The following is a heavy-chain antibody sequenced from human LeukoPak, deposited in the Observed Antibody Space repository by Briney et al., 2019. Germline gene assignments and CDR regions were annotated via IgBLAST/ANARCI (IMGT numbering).Heavy chain of an antibody. Sequence: ASVKVSCKASGYTFTSYYMHWVRQAPGQGLEWMGWINPNSGGTNYAQKFQGRITMTRDTSISTAYMELSRLRSDDTAVYYCARPAHSSGWPNYYFDYWGQGTLVTVSS. CDR3: ARPAHSSGWPNYYFDY. CDR1: GYTFTSYY. J-gene: IGHJ4*02. D-gene: IGHD6-19*01. V-gene: IGHV1-2*02. CDR2: INPNSGGT.